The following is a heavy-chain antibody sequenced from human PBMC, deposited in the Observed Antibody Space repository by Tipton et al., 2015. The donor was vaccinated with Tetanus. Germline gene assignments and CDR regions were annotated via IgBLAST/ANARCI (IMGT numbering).Heavy chain of an antibody. Sequence: TLSLPCTVSGGSISSYYWSGIRQPPGKGLEGIGNIYYRGSTNYNLSLKSRVTISVDTSKNQFSLKLSSVTAADPAVYYCGRGMVSWGIFPYWGQGTLVTVSS. D-gene: IGHD2-8*01. V-gene: IGHV4-59*13. CDR2: IYYRGST. CDR1: GGSISSYY. CDR3: GRGMVSWGIFPY. J-gene: IGHJ4*02.